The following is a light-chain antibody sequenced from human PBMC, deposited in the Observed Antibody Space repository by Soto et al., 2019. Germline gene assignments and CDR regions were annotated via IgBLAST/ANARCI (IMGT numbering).Light chain of an antibody. CDR3: QQSYSSLVT. CDR1: QTIATY. J-gene: IGKJ4*01. V-gene: IGKV1-39*01. CDR2: TSS. Sequence: IEMTQSPASLSASVGDRVTITCRASQTIATYLNWFQHKSGRAPKLLIYTSSSVNSGVSSRFRGSGSGTDFTLTINDVQPEDSATYYCQQSYSSLVTFGAGTKVDMK.